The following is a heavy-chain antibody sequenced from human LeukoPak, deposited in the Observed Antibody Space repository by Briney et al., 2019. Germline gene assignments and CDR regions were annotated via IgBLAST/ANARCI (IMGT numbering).Heavy chain of an antibody. CDR3: VRDRGYSTFDY. CDR1: GFVLDHSW. D-gene: IGHD3-22*01. J-gene: IGHJ4*02. Sequence: GGSVRLSCEASGFVLDHSWMSWVRQAPGKGLEWVANINLDGSEINYLDSLTGRLTISRDNAKDSLYLQMNGLRAEDTAVYFCVRDRGYSTFDYWGQGTLVTVSS. V-gene: IGHV3-7*03. CDR2: INLDGSEI.